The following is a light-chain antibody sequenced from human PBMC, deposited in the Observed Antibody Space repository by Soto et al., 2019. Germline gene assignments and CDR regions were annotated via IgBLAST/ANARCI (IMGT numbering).Light chain of an antibody. Sequence: EIVLTQSPGTLSLSPGERATLSCRASQSISSYLAWHQQKPGQAPRLLLYDASNRATGIPARFSGSGSGTDFTLTISSLEPEDFAVYYCQHRSNWPSITFGQGTRLEIK. CDR3: QHRSNWPSIT. V-gene: IGKV3-11*01. CDR2: DAS. CDR1: QSISSY. J-gene: IGKJ5*01.